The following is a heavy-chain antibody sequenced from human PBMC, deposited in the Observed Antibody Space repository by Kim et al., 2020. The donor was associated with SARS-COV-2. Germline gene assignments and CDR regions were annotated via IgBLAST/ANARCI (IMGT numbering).Heavy chain of an antibody. D-gene: IGHD6-6*01. CDR1: GYTFTSYG. J-gene: IGHJ5*02. CDR2: ISAYNGNT. Sequence: ASVKVSCKASGYTFTSYGISWVRQAPGQGLEWMGWISAYNGNTNYAQKLQGRVTMTTDTSTSTAYMELRSLRSDDTAVYYCARVRPIAAPRLGYRATEENWFDPWGQGTLVTVSS. CDR3: ARVRPIAAPRLGYRATEENWFDP. V-gene: IGHV1-18*01.